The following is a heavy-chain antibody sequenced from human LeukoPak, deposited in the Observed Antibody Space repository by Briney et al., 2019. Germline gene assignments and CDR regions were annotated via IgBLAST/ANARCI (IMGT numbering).Heavy chain of an antibody. Sequence: SVKVSCKASGGTFSSYAISWVRQAPGQGLEWLGGIIPIFGTTSYAQQFQDRVTITADESTSTVYMELSSLRSEDTAMYYCASDLRGYSFNYVSGAFHIWGQGTMVTVSS. CDR2: IIPIFGTT. CDR1: GGTFSSYA. CDR3: ASDLRGYSFNYVSGAFHI. J-gene: IGHJ3*02. V-gene: IGHV1-69*01. D-gene: IGHD5-18*01.